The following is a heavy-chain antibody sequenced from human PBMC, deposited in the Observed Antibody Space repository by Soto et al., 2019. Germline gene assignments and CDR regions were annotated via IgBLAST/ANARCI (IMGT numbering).Heavy chain of an antibody. CDR3: AGPARSGWPENWFAP. J-gene: IGHJ5*02. Sequence: QLQLQESGPGLVKSSETLSLACNVSGDSISGSNFYWSWIRQSPGKGLEWIGTIYYNGMKVHYTPSLKNRVPISVDSSKNQVSLSVSSVTAAETAIYFCAGPARSGWPENWFAPWGQGALVTVSS. D-gene: IGHD6-19*01. CDR1: GDSISGSNFY. CDR2: IYYNGMKV. V-gene: IGHV4-39*01.